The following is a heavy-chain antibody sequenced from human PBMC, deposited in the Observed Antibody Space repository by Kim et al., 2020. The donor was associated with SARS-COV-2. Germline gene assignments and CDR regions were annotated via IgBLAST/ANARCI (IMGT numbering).Heavy chain of an antibody. V-gene: IGHV3-23*01. CDR3: ARRRGDSYGDFDY. D-gene: IGHD5-18*01. J-gene: IGHJ4*02. Sequence: GGSLRLSCAASGFTFDNHAMAWVRRAPGEGLEWITAITGGGQYTDYADSVKGHFVISRDNSKNTLYLQMDSLRADDTAVYYCARRRGDSYGDFDYWGQGT. CDR2: ITGGGQYT. CDR1: GFTFDNHA.